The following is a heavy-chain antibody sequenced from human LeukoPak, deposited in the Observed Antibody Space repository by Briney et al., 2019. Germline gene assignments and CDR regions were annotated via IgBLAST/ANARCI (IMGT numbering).Heavy chain of an antibody. CDR2: IWYDGSNK. J-gene: IGHJ4*02. V-gene: IGHV3-33*01. CDR3: ARDSCGGDCYSGGY. D-gene: IGHD2-21*02. CDR1: GFTFSSYG. Sequence: SGGSLRPSCAASGFTFSSYGMHWVRQAPGKGLEWVAVIWYDGSNKYYADSVKGRFTISRDNSKNTLYPQMNSLRAEDTAVYYCARDSCGGDCYSGGYWGQGTLVTVSS.